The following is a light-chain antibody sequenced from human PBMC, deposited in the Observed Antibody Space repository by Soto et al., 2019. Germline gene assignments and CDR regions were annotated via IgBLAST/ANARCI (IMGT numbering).Light chain of an antibody. J-gene: IGKJ2*01. CDR2: AAS. V-gene: IGKV1-39*01. CDR1: RSISSY. CDR3: QQSYSTPMYT. Sequence: DIQMTQSPSSLSASVGDRVTITCRASRSISSYLNWYQQKPGKAPKLLIYAASSLQSGVPSRFSGSGSGTDFSLTIRILQPEHFAIYYCQQSYSTPMYTFGQGTKLEIK.